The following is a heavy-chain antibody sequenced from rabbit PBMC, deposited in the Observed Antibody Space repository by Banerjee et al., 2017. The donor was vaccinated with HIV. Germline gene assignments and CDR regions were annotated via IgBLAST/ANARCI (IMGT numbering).Heavy chain of an antibody. V-gene: IGHV1S45*01. Sequence: QEQLEESGGDLVKPEGSLTLTCTASGFSFSSSYWICWVRQAPGKGLEWIACIVTDSGDASYASWAKGRFTISKTSSTTVTLQMTSLTAADTATYFCARDLVAGGNYIHNLWGPGTLVTVS. CDR2: IVTDSGDA. CDR3: ARDLVAGGNYIHNL. CDR1: GFSFSSSYW. D-gene: IGHD8-1*01. J-gene: IGHJ4*01.